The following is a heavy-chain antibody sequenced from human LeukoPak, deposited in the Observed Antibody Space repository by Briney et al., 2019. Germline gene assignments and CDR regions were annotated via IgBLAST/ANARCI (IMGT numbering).Heavy chain of an antibody. Sequence: ASVKVSCKASGYTFTGYYMHWVRQAPGQGLEWMGWINPNSGGTNYAQKFQGRVTMTRDTSISTAYMELSRLRSDDTAVYYCAREAQVDSSDESAFDIWGQGTMVTVSS. V-gene: IGHV1-2*02. D-gene: IGHD3-22*01. CDR3: AREAQVDSSDESAFDI. CDR2: INPNSGGT. CDR1: GYTFTGYY. J-gene: IGHJ3*02.